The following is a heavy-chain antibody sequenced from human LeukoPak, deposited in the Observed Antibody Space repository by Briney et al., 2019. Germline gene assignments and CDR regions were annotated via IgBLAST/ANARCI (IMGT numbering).Heavy chain of an antibody. Sequence: ASVKVSCKASGYTFTSYAMNWVRQAPGQGLEWMGWINTNTGNLTYAQGFTGRFVFSLDTSVSTAYLQISSLKAEDTAVYYCAREGALAQQPFYYYYMDVWGKGTTVTVSS. CDR3: AREGALAQQPFYYYYMDV. J-gene: IGHJ6*03. D-gene: IGHD6-13*01. CDR2: INTNTGNL. CDR1: GYTFTSYA. V-gene: IGHV7-4-1*02.